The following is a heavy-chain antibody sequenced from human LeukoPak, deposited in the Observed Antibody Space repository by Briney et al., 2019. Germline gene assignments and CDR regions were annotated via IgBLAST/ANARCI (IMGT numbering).Heavy chain of an antibody. CDR1: GFTFSSYG. Sequence: GGSPRLSCAASGFTFSSYGMNWVRQAPGKGLEWVGVVSSDGSNKYYAYSVYGGLTISRDNSKNTVYLQMNSLRVEDTAVYYCAKEGRYCSSTSCDYYFDNWGQGTPVTVSS. CDR3: AKEGRYCSSTSCDYYFDN. V-gene: IGHV3-30*18. D-gene: IGHD2-2*01. CDR2: VSSDGSNK. J-gene: IGHJ4*02.